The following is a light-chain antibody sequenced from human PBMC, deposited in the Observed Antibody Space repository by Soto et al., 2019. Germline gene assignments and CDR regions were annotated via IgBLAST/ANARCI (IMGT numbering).Light chain of an antibody. CDR1: TSDVGGSNF. CDR3: VSYTSSATYV. Sequence: QSALTQPASVSDSPGQSITISCTGTTSDVGGSNFVSWYQQNPGKPPKLIIYDVANRPSGVSNRFSGSKSGSTASLIISRLQTEDEADYYCVSYTSSATYVFGTGTKLTVL. CDR2: DVA. V-gene: IGLV2-14*03. J-gene: IGLJ1*01.